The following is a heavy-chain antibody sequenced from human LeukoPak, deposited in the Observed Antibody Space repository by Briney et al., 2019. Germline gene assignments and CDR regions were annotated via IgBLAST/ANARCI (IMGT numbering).Heavy chain of an antibody. Sequence: ASETLSLTCTVSGGSISSYYWNWIRQPPGKGLEWIGYTYYSGITNYNPSLKSRVTISVDTSKNQFSLKLGSVTAADTAVYYCARDLRFLSHYYYGMDVWGQGTTVTVSS. D-gene: IGHD3-3*01. CDR1: GGSISSYY. J-gene: IGHJ6*02. V-gene: IGHV4-59*13. CDR2: TYYSGIT. CDR3: ARDLRFLSHYYYGMDV.